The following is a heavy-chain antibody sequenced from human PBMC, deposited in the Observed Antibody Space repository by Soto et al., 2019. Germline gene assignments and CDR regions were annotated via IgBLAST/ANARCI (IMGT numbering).Heavy chain of an antibody. CDR1: GYSFSSYW. CDR3: ARQEAAAAGIRAFDI. J-gene: IGHJ3*02. V-gene: IGHV5-51*01. CDR2: IYPGDSDT. Sequence: PGESLKISCKGSGYSFSSYWIGWVRQMPGQAPEWMGIIYPGDSDTRYSPSFQGQVTISADKSISTAYLQWSSLKASDTAMYYCARQEAAAAGIRAFDIWGQGTMVTVSS. D-gene: IGHD6-13*01.